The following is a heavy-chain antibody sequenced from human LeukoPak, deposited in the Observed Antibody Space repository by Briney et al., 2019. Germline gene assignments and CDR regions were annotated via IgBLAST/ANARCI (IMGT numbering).Heavy chain of an antibody. Sequence: RPSETLSLTCAVYGGSFRGYRWGWSRQSPGKGMEWIGEIDDSGITNYNPSLKSRVTISEDTSKNQFSLKLKSVTAADMAVYYCARIYGDYIVYWGRGTLVTVSS. CDR2: IDDSGIT. V-gene: IGHV4-34*01. CDR1: GGSFRGYR. D-gene: IGHD4-17*01. J-gene: IGHJ4*02. CDR3: ARIYGDYIVY.